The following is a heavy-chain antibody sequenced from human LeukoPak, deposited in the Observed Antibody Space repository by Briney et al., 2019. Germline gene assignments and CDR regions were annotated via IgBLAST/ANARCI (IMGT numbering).Heavy chain of an antibody. CDR2: IYSGGST. V-gene: IGHV3-53*01. Sequence: PGGSLRLSCAASGFTFSSYSMNWVRQAPGKGLEWVSLIYSGGSTMYADSVKGRFSISRDNSKNMLFLQMNSLRAEDTALYYCARDGVGGGSYYSAYWGQGTLVTVSS. CDR1: GFTFSSYS. CDR3: ARDGVGGGSYYSAY. D-gene: IGHD1-26*01. J-gene: IGHJ4*02.